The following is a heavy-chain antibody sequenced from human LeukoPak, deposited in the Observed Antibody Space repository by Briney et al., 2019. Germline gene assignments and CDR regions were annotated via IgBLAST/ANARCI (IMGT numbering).Heavy chain of an antibody. Sequence: PGGSLRLSCAASGFTFSSYSMNWVRQAPGKGLEWVSYISSSSSTIYYADSVKGRFTISRDNAKNSLYLQMNSLRAEDTAVYYCARDYDFWSGYEWNWFDPWGQGTLVTVSS. CDR2: ISSSSSTI. D-gene: IGHD3-3*01. J-gene: IGHJ5*02. V-gene: IGHV3-48*04. CDR1: GFTFSSYS. CDR3: ARDYDFWSGYEWNWFDP.